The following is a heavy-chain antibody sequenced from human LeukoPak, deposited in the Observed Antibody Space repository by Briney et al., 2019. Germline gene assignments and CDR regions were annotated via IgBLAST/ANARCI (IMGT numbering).Heavy chain of an antibody. D-gene: IGHD3-10*01. J-gene: IGHJ6*02. V-gene: IGHV3-9*01. CDR1: GFTFDDYA. CDR2: ISWNSGSI. CDR3: AKDGDRNGMDV. Sequence: PGGSLRLSCAASGFTFDDYAMHWVRQAPGKGREWVSGISWNSGSIGYADSVKGRFTISRDNAKNSLYLQMNSLRAEDTALYYCAKDGDRNGMDVWGQGTTVTVSS.